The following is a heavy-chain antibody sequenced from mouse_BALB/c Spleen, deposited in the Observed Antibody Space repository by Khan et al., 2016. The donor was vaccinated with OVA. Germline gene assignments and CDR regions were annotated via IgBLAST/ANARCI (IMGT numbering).Heavy chain of an antibody. CDR3: ASHLTGSFAY. J-gene: IGHJ3*01. D-gene: IGHD4-1*01. Sequence: EVELVESGGDLVKPGGSLRLSCAASGFTFSTYGMSWVRQPPDKRLEWVATINSDGDYTYYPDTVKGRFTLSRNNAENTLYLQMSSLQSEDTAIYYCASHLTGSFAYWGQGTLVTVSA. V-gene: IGHV5-6*01. CDR1: GFTFSTYG. CDR2: INSDGDYT.